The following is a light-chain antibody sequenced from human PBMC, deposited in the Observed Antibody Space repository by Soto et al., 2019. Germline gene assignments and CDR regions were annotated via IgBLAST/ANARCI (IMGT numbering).Light chain of an antibody. CDR2: GAS. CDR3: QKYGNFWT. J-gene: IGKJ1*01. Sequence: EIVLTQSPGTLSLSPGERATLCCRASQSVSNNYLAWYQQKPGQAPRLLIYGASNRATGIPDRFSGSGSGTDFTLTISRLEPEDFAVYYCQKYGNFWTFGQGTKV. V-gene: IGKV3-20*01. CDR1: QSVSNNY.